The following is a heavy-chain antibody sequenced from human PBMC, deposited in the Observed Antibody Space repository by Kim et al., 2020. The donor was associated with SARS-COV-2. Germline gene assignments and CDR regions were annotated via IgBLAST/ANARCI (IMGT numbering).Heavy chain of an antibody. CDR3: ARGVRAAAGPCYYYYYMDV. V-gene: IGHV1-8*01. CDR1: GYTFTSYD. CDR2: INPDSGNT. D-gene: IGHD6-13*01. J-gene: IGHJ6*03. Sequence: ASVKVSCKASGYTFTSYDMNWVRQATGQRLEWMGWINPDSGNTGYAQKFQGRVTMTRDTSISTAYMELSSLRSEDTAVYYCARGVRAAAGPCYYYYYMDVWGKGTTVTVSS.